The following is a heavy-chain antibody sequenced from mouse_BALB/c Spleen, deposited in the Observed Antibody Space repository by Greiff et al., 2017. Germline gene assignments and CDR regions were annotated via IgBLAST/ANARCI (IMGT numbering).Heavy chain of an antibody. J-gene: IGHJ3*01. D-gene: IGHD3-2*01. CDR1: GFSLTSYG. CDR2: IWSGGST. CDR3: ARRDSSGYVPFAY. Sequence: QVKLMESGPGLVQPSQSLSITCTVSGFSLTSYGVHWVRQSPGKGLEWLGVIWSGGSTDYNAAFISRLSISKDNSKSQVFFKMNSLQANDTAIYYCARRDSSGYVPFAYWGQGTLVTVSA. V-gene: IGHV2-2*02.